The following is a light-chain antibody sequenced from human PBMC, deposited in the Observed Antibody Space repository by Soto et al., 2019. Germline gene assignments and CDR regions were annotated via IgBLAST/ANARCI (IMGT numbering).Light chain of an antibody. CDR3: QQYNNWHAWT. CDR1: QSVSSN. V-gene: IGKV3-15*01. CDR2: GAS. Sequence: EVVITQSPATLSVSPGERATLSCRASQSVSSNLAWYQQKPGQAPRLLIYGASTRATGIPARFSGSGSGTEFTLTISSLQSEDFEVYYCQQYNNWHAWTFGQGTEV. J-gene: IGKJ1*01.